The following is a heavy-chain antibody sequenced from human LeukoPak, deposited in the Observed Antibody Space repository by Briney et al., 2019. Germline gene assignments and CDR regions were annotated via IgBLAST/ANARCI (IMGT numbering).Heavy chain of an antibody. Sequence: SETLSLTCAVPGGSISSGGYSWSWIRQPPGKGLEWIGYIYHSGSTYYNPSLKSRVTISVDRSKNQFSLKLSSVTAADTAVYYCASSMVRGVDRFDYWGQGTLVTVSS. V-gene: IGHV4-30-2*01. J-gene: IGHJ4*02. CDR3: ASSMVRGVDRFDY. CDR1: GGSISSGGYS. CDR2: IYHSGST. D-gene: IGHD3-10*01.